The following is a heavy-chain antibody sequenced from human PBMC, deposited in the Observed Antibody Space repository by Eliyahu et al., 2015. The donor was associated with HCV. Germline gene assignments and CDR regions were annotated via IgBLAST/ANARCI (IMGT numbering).Heavy chain of an antibody. D-gene: IGHD2-2*01. CDR2: ISGSGGST. J-gene: IGHJ6*02. CDR3: AKYCSSTSCYVYGMDV. CDR1: GFTFSSXA. V-gene: IGHV3-23*01. Sequence: EVQLLESGGGLVQPGGSLRLSCAASGFTFSSXAMXWVRQXPGKGLXWVSAISGSGGSTXYADSVKGRFTISRDNSKNTLYLQMNSLRAEDTAVYYCAKYCSSTSCYVYGMDVWGQGTTVTVSS.